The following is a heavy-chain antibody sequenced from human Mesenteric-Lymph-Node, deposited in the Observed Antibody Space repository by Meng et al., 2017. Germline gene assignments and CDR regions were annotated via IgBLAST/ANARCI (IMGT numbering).Heavy chain of an antibody. V-gene: IGHV3-9*01. CDR3: AKDLGYLLPADYYYGMDV. CDR1: GYSISSGYY. CDR2: ISWNSGSI. Sequence: LSLTCTVSGYSISSGYYWGWIRQPPGKGLEWVSGISWNSGSIGYADSVKGRFTISRDNAKNSLYLQMNSLRAEDTALYYCAKDLGYLLPADYYYGMDVWGQGTTVTVSS. D-gene: IGHD2-2*01. J-gene: IGHJ6*02.